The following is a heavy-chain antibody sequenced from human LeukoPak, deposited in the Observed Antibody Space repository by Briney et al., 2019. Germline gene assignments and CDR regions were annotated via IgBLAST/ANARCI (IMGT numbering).Heavy chain of an antibody. J-gene: IGHJ3*02. V-gene: IGHV3-23*01. CDR3: AKGGASATDAPHGDVVTSSLDCFDI. CDR2: VSGSGDRK. CDR1: GFPLSAFA. Sequence: GGSLRLSCVASGFPLSAFAMSWVRQPPGGGLEWVSTVSGSGDRKFHLDSAKGRLTISRDNSKKTVYLQMNSLKSEDTAVYYCAKGGASATDAPHGDVVTSSLDCFDIWGQGTMVTVSS. D-gene: IGHD2-21*01.